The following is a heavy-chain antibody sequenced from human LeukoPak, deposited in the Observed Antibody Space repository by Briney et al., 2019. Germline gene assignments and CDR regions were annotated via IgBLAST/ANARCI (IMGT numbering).Heavy chain of an antibody. J-gene: IGHJ6*02. Sequence: GASVKVSRKASGGTFSSYAISWVRQAPGKGLEWMGGFDPEDDETIYAQKFQGRLTMTEDTSTDTAYMELSSLRSEDTAVYYCIIDSPFGAETPSMDVWGQGTTVTVSS. CDR3: IIDSPFGAETPSMDV. V-gene: IGHV1-24*01. CDR1: GGTFSSYA. CDR2: FDPEDDET. D-gene: IGHD3-10*01.